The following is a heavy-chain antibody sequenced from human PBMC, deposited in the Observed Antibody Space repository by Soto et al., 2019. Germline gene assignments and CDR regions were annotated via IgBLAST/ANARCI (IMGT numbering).Heavy chain of an antibody. CDR3: AKDRAWIAAPSTLDH. CDR1: GFAFTNYA. D-gene: IGHD6-25*01. CDR2: ISGVGGTT. Sequence: EVRLLESGGGLVQPGGSLRLSCAASGFAFTNYAMSWVRQVPGKGLEWVSTISGVGGTTYYAASVKGRFTISRDDSKNTLYLQMNSLRAEDTAVFYCAKDRAWIAAPSTLDHWGQGTLVTVSS. J-gene: IGHJ4*02. V-gene: IGHV3-23*01.